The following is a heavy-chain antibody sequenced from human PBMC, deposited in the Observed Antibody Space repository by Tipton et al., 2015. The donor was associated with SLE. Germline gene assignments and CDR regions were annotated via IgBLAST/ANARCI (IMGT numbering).Heavy chain of an antibody. D-gene: IGHD3-22*01. CDR3: ARAGYDNIGYFFPYYFDY. V-gene: IGHV1-18*04. Sequence: QLVQSGAEVKKPGASVKVSCKASGYTFTSYGISWVRQAPGQGLEWMGWISAYNGNTNYAQKIQGRVTMTTDTSTSTAYMELRSLRSDDTAVYFCARAGYDNIGYFFPYYFDYWGQGTLVTVSS. J-gene: IGHJ4*02. CDR1: GYTFTSYG. CDR2: ISAYNGNT.